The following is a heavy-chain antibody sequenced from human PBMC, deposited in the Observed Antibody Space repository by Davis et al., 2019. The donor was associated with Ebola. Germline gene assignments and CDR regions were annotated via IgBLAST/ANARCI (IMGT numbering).Heavy chain of an antibody. CDR3: ARPQENNMGFDI. Sequence: PGGSLRLSCAASGFTFGNFWMSWVRQAPGKGLEWVANIKHDGSEKYYVDSVEGRFSISRDNANNSLYLQMNSLRAEDTAVYYCARPQENNMGFDIWGQGTMVTVSS. D-gene: IGHD1/OR15-1a*01. V-gene: IGHV3-7*01. CDR1: GFTFGNFW. CDR2: IKHDGSEK. J-gene: IGHJ3*02.